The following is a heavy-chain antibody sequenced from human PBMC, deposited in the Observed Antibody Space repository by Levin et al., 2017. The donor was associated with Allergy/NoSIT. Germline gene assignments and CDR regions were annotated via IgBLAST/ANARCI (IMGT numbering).Heavy chain of an antibody. J-gene: IGHJ3*02. CDR2: IDWDDDK. V-gene: IGHV2-70*01. CDR1: GFSLSTSGMC. CDR3: ARSSPYSSSWPGGAFDI. D-gene: IGHD6-13*01. Sequence: QTLSLTCTFSGFSLSTSGMCVSWIRQPPGKALEWLALIDWDDDKYYSTSLKTRLTISKDTSKNQVVLTMTNMDPVDTATYYCARSSPYSSSWPGGAFDIWGQGTMVTVSS.